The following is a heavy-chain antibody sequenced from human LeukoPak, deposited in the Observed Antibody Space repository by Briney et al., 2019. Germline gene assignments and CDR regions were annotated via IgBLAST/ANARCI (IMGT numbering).Heavy chain of an antibody. D-gene: IGHD6-19*01. CDR2: TKQDGSEE. V-gene: IGHV3-7*04. J-gene: IGHJ4*02. CDR3: ARDEHQYFHASSGRFDY. CDR1: GFTFSSYW. Sequence: PGGSLRLSCAASGFTFSSYWMGWVRQAPGKGLEWVANTKQDGSEEYYVGSVRGRFTISRDNAKSSLYLQMNSLRAEDTAVYFCARDEHQYFHASSGRFDYWGQGILVTVSS.